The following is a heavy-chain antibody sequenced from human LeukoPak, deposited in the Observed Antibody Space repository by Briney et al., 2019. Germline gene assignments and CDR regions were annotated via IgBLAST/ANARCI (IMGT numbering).Heavy chain of an antibody. CDR3: ARGSGDWTYYFDY. V-gene: IGHV4-38-2*02. Sequence: SETLSLTCTVSGYSISSGYLWGWIRQPPGKGLEWIGSTYHGGTTYSNPALKSRVIISEDTSKNQFSLKLSSVTAADTAVYYCARGSGDWTYYFDYWGQGTLVTVSS. CDR1: GYSISSGYL. J-gene: IGHJ4*02. D-gene: IGHD2-21*02. CDR2: TYHGGTT.